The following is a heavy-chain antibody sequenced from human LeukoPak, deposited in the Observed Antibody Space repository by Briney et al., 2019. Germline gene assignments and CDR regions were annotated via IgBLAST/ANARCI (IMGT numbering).Heavy chain of an antibody. D-gene: IGHD3-22*01. V-gene: IGHV1-46*01. CDR2: INPSGGST. CDR1: GYTFTSYY. J-gene: IGHJ5*02. Sequence: ASVKVSRKASGYTFTSYYMHWVRQAPGQGLEWMGIINPSGGSTSYAQKFQGRVTMTRDTSTSTVYMELSSLRSEDTAVYYCARGTYDSSGYYVWFDPWGQGTLVTVSS. CDR3: ARGTYDSSGYYVWFDP.